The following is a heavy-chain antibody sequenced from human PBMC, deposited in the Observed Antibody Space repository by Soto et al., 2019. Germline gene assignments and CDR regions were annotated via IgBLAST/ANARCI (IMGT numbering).Heavy chain of an antibody. CDR3: ASFSGATYGDYGGGINY. J-gene: IGHJ4*02. CDR2: IHYTGST. D-gene: IGHD4-17*01. V-gene: IGHV4-59*01. Sequence: PSETLSLTCTVSGGSMSRYYWTWIRQPPGKGLEWIGNIHYTGSTNYNPSLKSRVTILLGTSTSQFSLKVSSVTAADTAVYFCASFSGATYGDYGGGINYWGQGTLVTVSS. CDR1: GGSMSRYY.